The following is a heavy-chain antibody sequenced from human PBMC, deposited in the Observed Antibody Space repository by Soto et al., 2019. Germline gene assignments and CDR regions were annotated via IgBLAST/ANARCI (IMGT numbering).Heavy chain of an antibody. CDR1: GFTFSTYW. J-gene: IGHJ4*02. Sequence: EVQLVESGGGSVQPGGSLRLSCAASGFTFSTYWMNWVRQAPGKGLMWVSRINGGGSNTNYADSVKGRFTISRDNAKNTLYLHMNSLRTEDTAVYYCVSRGSTGTLEYWGQGTLVTVSS. CDR3: VSRGSTGTLEY. CDR2: INGGGSNT. D-gene: IGHD3-10*01. V-gene: IGHV3-74*01.